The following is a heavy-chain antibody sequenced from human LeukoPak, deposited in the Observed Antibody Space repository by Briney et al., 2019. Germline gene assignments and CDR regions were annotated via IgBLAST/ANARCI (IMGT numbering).Heavy chain of an antibody. V-gene: IGHV1-46*01. J-gene: IGHJ4*02. D-gene: IGHD3-22*01. CDR2: INPSGGST. Sequence: ASVKVSCKASGYTFTSYYMHWVRQAPGQGLEWMGIINPSGGSTSYAQKFQGRVTITADKSTSTAYMELSSLRSEDTAVYYCARYYYDSSGYYYGLDYWGQGTLVTVSS. CDR1: GYTFTSYY. CDR3: ARYYYDSSGYYYGLDY.